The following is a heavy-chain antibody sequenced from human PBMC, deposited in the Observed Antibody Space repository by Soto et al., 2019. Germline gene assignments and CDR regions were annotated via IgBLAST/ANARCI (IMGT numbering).Heavy chain of an antibody. V-gene: IGHV1-58*01. J-gene: IGHJ6*04. Sequence: QMQLVQSGPEVKKPGTSVKVSCKASGFTFTSSAVQWVRQARGQRLEWIGWIVVGSGNTNYAQKFQERVTITRDMSKRTANWGLGSLRPEDTAVYYGAAAQDFVLVPAAMRDYYYYGRDVWGKGTTVPASS. CDR1: GFTFTSSA. CDR3: AAAQDFVLVPAAMRDYYYYGRDV. CDR2: IVVGSGNT. D-gene: IGHD2-2*01.